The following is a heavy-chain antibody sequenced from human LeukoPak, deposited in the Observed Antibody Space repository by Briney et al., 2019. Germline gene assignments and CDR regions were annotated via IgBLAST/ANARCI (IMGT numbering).Heavy chain of an antibody. D-gene: IGHD4-23*01. CDR3: ALPTVVAPDDAFDI. CDR1: GESFNGYY. CDR2: INHSGHT. V-gene: IGHV4-34*01. Sequence: SETLSLTCAVSGESFNGYYWSWIRQSPGTGLEWIGEINHSGHTNYNPSLKSRVTISVDTSKNHFSLKLNSVTAADTAVYYCALPTVVAPDDAFDIWGQGTMVTVSS. J-gene: IGHJ3*02.